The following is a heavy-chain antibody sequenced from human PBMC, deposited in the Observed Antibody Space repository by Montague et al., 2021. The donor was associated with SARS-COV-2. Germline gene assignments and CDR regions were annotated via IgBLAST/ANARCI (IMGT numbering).Heavy chain of an antibody. J-gene: IGHJ6*02. Sequence: SLRLSCAASGFTFSSYAMHWVRQAPGKGLEWVAVISYDGSNKYYADSVKGRFTISRDNSKNTLYPQMNSLRAEDTAVYYCARELILQYGMDVWGQGTTVTVSS. D-gene: IGHD3-3*02. CDR3: ARELILQYGMDV. V-gene: IGHV3-30*04. CDR2: ISYDGSNK. CDR1: GFTFSSYA.